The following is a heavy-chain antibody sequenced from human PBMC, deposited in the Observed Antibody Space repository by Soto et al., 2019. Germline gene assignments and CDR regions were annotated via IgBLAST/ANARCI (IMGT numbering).Heavy chain of an antibody. D-gene: IGHD3-3*01. CDR3: ARDGVYYDFWSGYPFDY. V-gene: IGHV3-7*01. J-gene: IGHJ4*02. CDR1: GFTFSSYW. Sequence: GGSLRLSCAASGFTFSSYWMSWVRQAPGKGLEWVANIKQDGSEKYYVDSVKGRFTISRDNAKNSLYLQMSSLRAEDTAVYYCARDGVYYDFWSGYPFDYWGQGTLVTVSS. CDR2: IKQDGSEK.